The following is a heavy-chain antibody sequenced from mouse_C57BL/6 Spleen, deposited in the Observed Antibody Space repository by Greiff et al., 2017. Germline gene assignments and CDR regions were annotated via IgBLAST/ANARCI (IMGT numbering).Heavy chain of an antibody. Sequence: EVKLVASGGGLVQPGGSLSLSCAASGFTFTDYFMSWVRQPPGKALEWLGFIRNKANGYTAEYSASVKGRFTISRDNSQSILYLQMNALRAEDSATYYCARSYYSNYGGAMDYWGQGTSVTVSS. D-gene: IGHD2-5*01. CDR1: GFTFTDYF. CDR2: IRNKANGYTA. V-gene: IGHV7-3*01. J-gene: IGHJ4*01. CDR3: ARSYYSNYGGAMDY.